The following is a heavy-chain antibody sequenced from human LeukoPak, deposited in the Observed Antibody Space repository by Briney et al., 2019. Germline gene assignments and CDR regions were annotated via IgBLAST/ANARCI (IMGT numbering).Heavy chain of an antibody. V-gene: IGHV3-30-3*01. CDR2: ISYDGSNK. D-gene: IGHD1-14*01. CDR1: GFTFSSYA. CDR3: ARDFNRYYFDY. Sequence: GGSLRLSCAASGFTFSSYAMHWVRQAPGKGLEWVAVISYDGSNKYYADSVKGRFTISRDNSKDTLYLQMNSLRAEDTAVYYCARDFNRYYFDYWGQGTLVTVSS. J-gene: IGHJ4*02.